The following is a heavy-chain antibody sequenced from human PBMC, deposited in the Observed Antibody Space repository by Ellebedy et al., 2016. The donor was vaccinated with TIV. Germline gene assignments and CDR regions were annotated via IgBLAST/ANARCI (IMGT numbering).Heavy chain of an antibody. CDR1: GFKFSGYC. CDR2: ISSISDDT. D-gene: IGHD6-19*01. V-gene: IGHV3-21*04. Sequence: PGGSLRLSCEVSGFKFSGYCMNWVRQAPGKGLEWVSSISSISDDTHYTDSVEGRFTISRDNAENSLYLQMNSMRAEDTAVYYCARGRYTSGWYPDYFDYWGQGTLVTVSS. CDR3: ARGRYTSGWYPDYFDY. J-gene: IGHJ4*02.